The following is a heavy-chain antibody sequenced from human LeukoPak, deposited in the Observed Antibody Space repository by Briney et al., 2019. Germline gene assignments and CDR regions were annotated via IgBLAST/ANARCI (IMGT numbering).Heavy chain of an antibody. CDR2: FDPEDGET. CDR1: GYTLTALS. V-gene: IGHV1-24*01. D-gene: IGHD1-26*01. J-gene: IGHJ3*02. CDR3: ATDSSGSYYAFDI. Sequence: ASVKVSCKVSGYTLTALSMHWVRQAPGKGLEWMGGFDPEDGETIYAQKFQGRVTMTEDTSTDTAYMELSSLRSEDTAVYYCATDSSGSYYAFDIWGQGTMVTVSS.